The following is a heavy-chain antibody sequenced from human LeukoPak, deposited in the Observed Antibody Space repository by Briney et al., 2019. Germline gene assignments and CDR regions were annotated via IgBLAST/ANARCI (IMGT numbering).Heavy chain of an antibody. V-gene: IGHV1-46*01. Sequence: ASVKVSCKASGYTFTSYYMHWLRQAPGQGLEWMGIINPSGGSTSYAQKFQGRVTMTRDTSTSTVYMELSRLRSEDTAVYYCAKDVRGYARTAFAYWGQGTLVTVSS. CDR3: AKDVRGYARTAFAY. J-gene: IGHJ4*02. CDR2: INPSGGST. CDR1: GYTFTSYY. D-gene: IGHD3-3*01.